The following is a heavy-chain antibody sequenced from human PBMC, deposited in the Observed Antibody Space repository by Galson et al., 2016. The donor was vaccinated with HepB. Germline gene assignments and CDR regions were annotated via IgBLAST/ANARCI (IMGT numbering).Heavy chain of an antibody. V-gene: IGHV1-69*04. Sequence: SVKVSCKASGGTFSNYAVSWVRQAPGQGLEWMGRIIPIFGIPNYAQNFRGRFTITADKSTSTVHMELSSLRSEDTAIYYCARDVAVPGRGDGDYFDYWGQGTLVTVSS. CDR3: ARDVAVPGRGDGDYFDY. CDR2: IIPIFGIP. J-gene: IGHJ4*02. D-gene: IGHD2-2*01. CDR1: GGTFSNYA.